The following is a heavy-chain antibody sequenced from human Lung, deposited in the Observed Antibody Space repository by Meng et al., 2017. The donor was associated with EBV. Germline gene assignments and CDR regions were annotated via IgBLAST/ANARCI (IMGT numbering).Heavy chain of an antibody. Sequence: EVQLVVSGGXLAKPGESLRFSCAASGFIFSNYNMNWVRQAPGKGLEWVSSISSGNSYIYYADSVKGRFTISRDSAKNSLSLQMNSLRAEDTAVYYCARLSGTGWFDPWGQGTLVTVSS. CDR2: ISSGNSYI. CDR1: GFIFSNYN. J-gene: IGHJ5*02. V-gene: IGHV3-21*02. D-gene: IGHD1-7*01. CDR3: ARLSGTGWFDP.